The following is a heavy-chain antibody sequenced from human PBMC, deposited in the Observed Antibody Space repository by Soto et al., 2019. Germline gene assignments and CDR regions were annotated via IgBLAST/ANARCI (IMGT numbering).Heavy chain of an antibody. CDR2: IYPSVSS. CDR1: GCAIRRSYQ. V-gene: IGHV4-38-2*02. CDR3: AREKVGTTFFDN. J-gene: IGHJ4*02. D-gene: IGHD1-1*01. Sequence: ASGTLYHNRNVPGCAIRRSYQWRWVRQPPGKGLEWIGSIYPSVSSYHNPSLESRLTLSIDTSKNQFTLKLASVTAADTALYYCAREKVGTTFFDNCGQGTQVTVSS.